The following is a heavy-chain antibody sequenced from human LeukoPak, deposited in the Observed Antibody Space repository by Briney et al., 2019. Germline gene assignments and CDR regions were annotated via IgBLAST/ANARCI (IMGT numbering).Heavy chain of an antibody. CDR3: AKDIADFWSSYPKLAFDI. J-gene: IGHJ3*02. Sequence: GGSLRLSCAASGFTFDDYAMHWVRQAPRKGLEWVSLISGDGGSTYYADSVKGRFTISRDNSKNSLYLQMNSLRTEDTALYYCAKDIADFWSSYPKLAFDIWGQGTMVTVSS. CDR2: ISGDGGST. CDR1: GFTFDDYA. D-gene: IGHD3-3*01. V-gene: IGHV3-43*02.